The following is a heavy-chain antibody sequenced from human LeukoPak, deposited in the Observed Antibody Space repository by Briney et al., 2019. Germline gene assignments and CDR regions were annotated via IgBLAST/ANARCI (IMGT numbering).Heavy chain of an antibody. CDR2: ISGSGGST. D-gene: IGHD3-22*01. CDR3: AKDANLPITLIVVWHNWSDP. Sequence: PGGSLGLSCAASGFTFSSYAMSWVRQAPGKGLEWVSTISGSGGSTYYADSVKGRFTISRDNSKNTLYLQMNSLRAEDTAVYYCAKDANLPITLIVVWHNWSDPWGQGTLVTVSS. V-gene: IGHV3-23*01. J-gene: IGHJ5*02. CDR1: GFTFSSYA.